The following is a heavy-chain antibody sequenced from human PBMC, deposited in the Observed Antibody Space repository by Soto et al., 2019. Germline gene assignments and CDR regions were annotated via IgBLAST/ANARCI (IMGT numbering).Heavy chain of an antibody. CDR1: GYTLTELS. Sequence: ASVKVSCKVSGYTLTELSMHWVRQAPGKGLEWMGGFDPEDGETIYAQKFQGRVTMTEDTSTDTAYMELSSLRSEDTAVYYCATDLGQYSSSWYAFDIWGQGTVVTVSS. D-gene: IGHD6-13*01. CDR2: FDPEDGET. J-gene: IGHJ3*02. V-gene: IGHV1-24*01. CDR3: ATDLGQYSSSWYAFDI.